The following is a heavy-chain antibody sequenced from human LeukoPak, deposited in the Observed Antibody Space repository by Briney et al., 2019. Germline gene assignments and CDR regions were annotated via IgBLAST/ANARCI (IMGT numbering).Heavy chain of an antibody. D-gene: IGHD1-26*01. J-gene: IGHJ4*02. CDR2: IYYSGST. Sequence: SETLSLTCTVSGSSISSYYWSWIRQPPGKGLEWIGYIYYSGSTNYNPSLKSRVTISVDTSKNQFSLKLSSVTAADTAVYYCAREVGAISLGYWGQGTLVTVSS. CDR1: GSSISSYY. V-gene: IGHV4-59*12. CDR3: AREVGAISLGY.